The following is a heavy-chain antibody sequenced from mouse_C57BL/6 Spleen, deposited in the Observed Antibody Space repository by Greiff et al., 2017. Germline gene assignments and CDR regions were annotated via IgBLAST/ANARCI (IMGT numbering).Heavy chain of an antibody. J-gene: IGHJ4*01. CDR2: IDPETGGT. CDR3: TRRINWDVGGY. CDR1: GYTFTDYE. D-gene: IGHD4-1*01. Sequence: VKLQQSGAELVRPGASVTLSCKASGYTFTDYEMHWVKQTPVHGLEWIGAIDPETGGTAYNQKFKGKAILTADKSSSTAYMELRSLTSEDSAVYYCTRRINWDVGGYWGQGTSVTVSS. V-gene: IGHV1-15*01.